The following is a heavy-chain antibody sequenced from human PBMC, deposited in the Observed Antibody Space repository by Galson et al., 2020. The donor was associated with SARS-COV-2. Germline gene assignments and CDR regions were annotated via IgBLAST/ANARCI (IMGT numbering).Heavy chain of an antibody. V-gene: IGHV3-23*01. CDR3: AKDYDVLTKPI. CDR1: GFAFSTYA. J-gene: IGHJ4*02. D-gene: IGHD3-9*01. CDR2: ISARGDAT. Sequence: GGSLRLSCAASGFAFSTYALSWVRQAPGRGLEWVSAISARGDATYYADSVKGRFTISRDNSKNTLYLQMNSLRAGDTAVYYCAKDYDVLTKPIWGQGTLVTVSS.